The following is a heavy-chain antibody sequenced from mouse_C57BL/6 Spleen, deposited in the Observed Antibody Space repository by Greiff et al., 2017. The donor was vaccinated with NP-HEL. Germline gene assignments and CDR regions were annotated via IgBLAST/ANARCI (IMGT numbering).Heavy chain of an antibody. Sequence: EVKLVESGPELVKPGASVKISCKASGYSFTDYNMNWVKQSNGKSLEWIGVINPNYGTTSYNQKFKGKATLTVDQSSSTAYMQLNSLTSEDSAVYYCARYGDYDFLFAYWGQGTLVTVSA. CDR3: ARYGDYDFLFAY. CDR1: GYSFTDYN. V-gene: IGHV1-39*01. CDR2: INPNYGTT. D-gene: IGHD2-4*01. J-gene: IGHJ3*01.